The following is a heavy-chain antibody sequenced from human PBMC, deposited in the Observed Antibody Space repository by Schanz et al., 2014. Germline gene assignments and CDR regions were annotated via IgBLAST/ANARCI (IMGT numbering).Heavy chain of an antibody. J-gene: IGHJ2*01. V-gene: IGHV3-66*03. D-gene: IGHD1-26*01. CDR1: GFTVSSNY. Sequence: EVQLVESGGGLIQPGGSLRLSCAASGFTVSSNYMSWVRQAPGKGLEWVAVIYSGGSTFYTDSVKGRFTVSRDNSENTVYLEFHSLRSEDTALYYCAREAKWGQWYFDLWGRGSLVTVSS. CDR3: AREAKWGQWYFDL. CDR2: IYSGGST.